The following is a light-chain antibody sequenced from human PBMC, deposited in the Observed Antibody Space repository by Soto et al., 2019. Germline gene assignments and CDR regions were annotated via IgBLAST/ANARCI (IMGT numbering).Light chain of an antibody. Sequence: TVFTHSPGTLWTRPGEGATLSCRASQRITTISLAWYQQKPGQAPRLLIYDASNRATGIPDRFSGSGSGTEFTLTISSLQSEDFAVYYCQQANNWPLTFGGGTKVDI. CDR3: QQANNWPLT. CDR2: DAS. V-gene: IGKV3D-15*01. J-gene: IGKJ4*01. CDR1: QRITTI.